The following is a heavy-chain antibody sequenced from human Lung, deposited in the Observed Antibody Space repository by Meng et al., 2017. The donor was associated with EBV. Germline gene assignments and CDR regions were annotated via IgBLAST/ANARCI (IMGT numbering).Heavy chain of an antibody. CDR2: INHSGST. CDR3: ARALFDYYDSSGYYDY. V-gene: IGHV4-34*01. Sequence: QVQLQEWGADLLKPAETLSLTCAVYGGSFSGYYWSWIRQPPGKGLEWIGEINHSGSTNYNPSLKSRVTISVDTSKNQFSLKLSSVTAADTAVYYCARALFDYYDSSGYYDYWGQGTLVTVSS. CDR1: GGSFSGYY. J-gene: IGHJ4*02. D-gene: IGHD3-22*01.